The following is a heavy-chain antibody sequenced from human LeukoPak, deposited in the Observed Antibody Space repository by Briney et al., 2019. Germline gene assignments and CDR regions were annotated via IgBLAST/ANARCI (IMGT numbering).Heavy chain of an antibody. Sequence: GASVNVSCKASGYTFTSYDINWVRQATGQGLEWMGWMNPNSGNTGYAQKFQGRVTMTRNTPISTAYMELSSLRSEDTAVYYCARGCRVRGVITGYGMDVWGQGTTVTVSS. CDR1: GYTFTSYD. CDR3: ARGCRVRGVITGYGMDV. J-gene: IGHJ6*02. CDR2: MNPNSGNT. V-gene: IGHV1-8*01. D-gene: IGHD3-10*02.